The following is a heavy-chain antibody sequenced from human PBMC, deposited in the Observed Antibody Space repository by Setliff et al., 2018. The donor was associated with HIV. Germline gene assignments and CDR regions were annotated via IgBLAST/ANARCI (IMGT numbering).Heavy chain of an antibody. CDR2: IPHNGGT. D-gene: IGHD2-21*02. Sequence: SETLSLTCAVSGYSIGSGSFWGWIRQPPGKGLEWIATIPHNGGTYYNPGLSLTGRVTISLDTSKNQFSLKLAFVTAADTAVYYCASTYCGGDCYSRYFQHWGQGTLVTVSS. J-gene: IGHJ1*01. CDR1: GYSIGSGSF. V-gene: IGHV4-38-2*01. CDR3: ASTYCGGDCYSRYFQH.